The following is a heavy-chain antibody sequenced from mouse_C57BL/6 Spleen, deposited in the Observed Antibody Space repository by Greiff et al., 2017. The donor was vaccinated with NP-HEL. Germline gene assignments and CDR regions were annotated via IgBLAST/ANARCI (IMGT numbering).Heavy chain of an antibody. V-gene: IGHV1-64*01. CDR3: ARGDYDGYYDYAMDY. J-gene: IGHJ4*01. CDR1: GYTFTSYW. Sequence: VQLQQPGAELVKPGASVKLSCKASGYTFTSYWMHWVKQRPGQGLEWIGMIHPNSGSTNYNEKFKSKATLTVDKSSSTAYMQLSSLTSEDSAVYYCARGDYDGYYDYAMDYWGQGTSVTVSS. D-gene: IGHD2-3*01. CDR2: IHPNSGST.